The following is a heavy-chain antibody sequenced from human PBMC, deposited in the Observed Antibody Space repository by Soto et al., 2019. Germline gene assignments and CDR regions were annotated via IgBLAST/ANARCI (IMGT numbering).Heavy chain of an antibody. D-gene: IGHD3-9*01. V-gene: IGHV1-58*01. Sequence: AASVKVSCKASGFTFTSSAVQWVRQARGQRLEWIGWIVVGSGNTNYAQKFQERVTITRDMSTSTAYMELSSLRSEDTAVYYCAAAYYDILTGYPWVPDAFDIWGQGTMVTVSS. CDR3: AAAYYDILTGYPWVPDAFDI. CDR1: GFTFTSSA. CDR2: IVVGSGNT. J-gene: IGHJ3*02.